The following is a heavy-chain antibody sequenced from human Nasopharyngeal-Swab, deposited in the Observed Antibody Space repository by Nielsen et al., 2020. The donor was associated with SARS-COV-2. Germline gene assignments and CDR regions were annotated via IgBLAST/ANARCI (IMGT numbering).Heavy chain of an antibody. CDR2: IKQDGSEK. V-gene: IGHV3-7*01. Sequence: GGSLRLSCAASGFTFSSYWMSWVRQAPGKGLEWVANIKQDGSEKYYVDSVKGRFTISRDNAKNSLYLQMNSLRAEDTAVYYCARGDIVVVPAAILYYYYYMTSGAKGPRSPSP. CDR3: ARGDIVVVPAAILYYYYYMTS. J-gene: IGHJ6*03. CDR1: GFTFSSYW. D-gene: IGHD2-2*02.